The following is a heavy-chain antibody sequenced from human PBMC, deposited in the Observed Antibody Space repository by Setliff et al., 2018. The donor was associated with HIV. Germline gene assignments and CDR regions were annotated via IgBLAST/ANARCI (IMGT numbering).Heavy chain of an antibody. CDR1: GGSISSRSYY. CDR3: ARRESYYDILAGPAFDAFDI. D-gene: IGHD3-9*01. Sequence: PSETLSLTCSVSGGSISSRSYYWSWIRQPAGKGLEWIGHIHTSGDTDYSPSLNSRVTISIDTSKKHFSLKLSSLTAADTAMYYWARRESYYDILAGPAFDAFDIWGQGTRVTVS. CDR2: IHTSGDT. J-gene: IGHJ3*02. V-gene: IGHV4-61*09.